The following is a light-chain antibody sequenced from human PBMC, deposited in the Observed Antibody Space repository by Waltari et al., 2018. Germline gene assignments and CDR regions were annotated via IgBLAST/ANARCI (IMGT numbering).Light chain of an antibody. Sequence: VMTQTPLSLSVTPGQPASISCKSSQSLLHSDGKTYMHWYLQKSGQPPQLLISEGSNRYPGVPDRFSGSGSGTDFTLQISRVEADDVGVYYCMQSLQLRTFGQGTKVEIK. J-gene: IGKJ1*01. CDR2: EGS. V-gene: IGKV2D-29*01. CDR3: MQSLQLRT. CDR1: QSLLHSDGKTY.